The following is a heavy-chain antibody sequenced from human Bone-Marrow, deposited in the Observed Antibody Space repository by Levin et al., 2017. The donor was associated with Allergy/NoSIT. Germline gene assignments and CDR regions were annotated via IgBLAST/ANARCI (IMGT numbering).Heavy chain of an antibody. CDR1: GYTFTSYY. J-gene: IGHJ4*02. D-gene: IGHD2-2*01. CDR2: INPSGGST. V-gene: IGHV1-46*01. Sequence: GESLKISCKASGYTFTSYYMHWVRQAPGQGLEWMGIINPSGGSTSYAQKFQGRVTMTRDTSTSTVYMELSSLRSEDTAVYYCARARYCSSTSCYFPTPYFDYWGQGTLVTVSS. CDR3: ARARYCSSTSCYFPTPYFDY.